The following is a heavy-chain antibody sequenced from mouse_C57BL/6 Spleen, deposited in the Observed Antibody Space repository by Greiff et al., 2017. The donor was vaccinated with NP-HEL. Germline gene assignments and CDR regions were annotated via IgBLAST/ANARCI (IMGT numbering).Heavy chain of an antibody. CDR3: ARGPLLRYYAMDY. CDR2: ISYDGSN. Sequence: ESGPGLVKPSQSLSLTCSVTGYSITSGYYWNWIRQFPGNKLEWMGYISYDGSNNYNPSLKNRISITRDTSKNQFFLKLNSVTTEDTATYYCARGPLLRYYAMDYWGQGTSVTVSS. V-gene: IGHV3-6*01. CDR1: GYSITSGYY. J-gene: IGHJ4*01. D-gene: IGHD1-2*01.